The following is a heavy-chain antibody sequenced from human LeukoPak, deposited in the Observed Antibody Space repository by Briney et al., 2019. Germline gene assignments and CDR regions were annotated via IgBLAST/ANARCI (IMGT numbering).Heavy chain of an antibody. D-gene: IGHD2-15*01. CDR3: AKDGGSDPDSFDV. V-gene: IGHV3-23*01. J-gene: IGHJ3*01. CDR1: GFTFSSYA. Sequence: GGSLRPSCAASGFTFSSYAMSWVRQAPGKGLEWVSTISNSGGTTYYADSVKGRFTISRDDSENTLYLQMNSLRAEDTAVYYCAKDGGSDPDSFDVWGQGTMVTVSS. CDR2: ISNSGGTT.